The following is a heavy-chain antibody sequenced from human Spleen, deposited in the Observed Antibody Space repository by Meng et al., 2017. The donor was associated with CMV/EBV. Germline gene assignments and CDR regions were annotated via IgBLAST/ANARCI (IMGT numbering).Heavy chain of an antibody. Sequence: QVPLQESGPGLVKPSATLPLPCTVPGGSIRGYSWSWIRQPAGKGLEWIGRIYSSGSTNYNPSLKSRVTVSVDTSKTQFSLRLSSVTAADTAVYYCARYLLGAHFDYWGQGTLVTVSS. CDR3: ARYLLGAHFDY. CDR1: GGSIRGYS. D-gene: IGHD3-16*01. CDR2: IYSSGST. J-gene: IGHJ4*02. V-gene: IGHV4-4*07.